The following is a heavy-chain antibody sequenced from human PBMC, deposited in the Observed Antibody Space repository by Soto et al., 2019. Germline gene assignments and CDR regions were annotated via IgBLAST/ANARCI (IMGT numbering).Heavy chain of an antibody. V-gene: IGHV4-39*01. CDR1: GGSISSSSYY. J-gene: IGHJ4*02. D-gene: IGHD1-1*01. CDR2: IYYIGNA. CDR3: AREDRTNGYNYDY. Sequence: SETLSLTCSVSGGSISSSSYYWAWIRQPPGKGLEWIGSIYYIGNAYYNPSLKSRVTMSVDTSKNRFSLKVTSVTAADTAIYYCAREDRTNGYNYDYWGKGTLVTVS.